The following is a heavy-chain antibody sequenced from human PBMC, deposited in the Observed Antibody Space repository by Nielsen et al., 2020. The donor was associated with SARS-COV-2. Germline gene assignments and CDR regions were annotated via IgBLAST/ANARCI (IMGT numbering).Heavy chain of an antibody. CDR3: ARARYGDYEHYYYYYGMDV. D-gene: IGHD4-17*01. J-gene: IGHJ6*02. V-gene: IGHV1-18*04. CDR1: GYTFTGYY. CDR2: ISAYNGNT. Sequence: ASVKVSCKASGYTFTGYYMHWVRQAPGQGLEWMGWISAYNGNTNYAQKLQGRVTMTTDTSTSTAYMELRSLRSDDTAVYYCARARYGDYEHYYYYYGMDVWGQGTTVTVSS.